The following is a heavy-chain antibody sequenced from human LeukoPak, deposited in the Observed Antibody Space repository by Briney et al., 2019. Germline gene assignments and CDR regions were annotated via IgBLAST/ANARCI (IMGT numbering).Heavy chain of an antibody. V-gene: IGHV3-15*01. CDR2: IKSKADGGTT. CDR1: GFTFNNAW. D-gene: IGHD3-22*01. CDR3: TTLWYYYDSSDY. J-gene: IGHJ4*02. Sequence: GGSLRLSCTASGFTFNNAWMSWVRQAPGKGLEWVGRIKSKADGGTTDYAAPVQGRFTISRGDSKKTLYLQMNSLKTEDTAVYYCTTLWYYYDSSDYWGQGTLVTVSS.